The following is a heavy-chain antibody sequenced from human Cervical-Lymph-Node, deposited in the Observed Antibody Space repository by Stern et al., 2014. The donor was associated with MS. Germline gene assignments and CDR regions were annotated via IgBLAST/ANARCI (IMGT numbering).Heavy chain of an antibody. CDR1: GFSFNSYA. Sequence: VQLVESEGGVVQPGGSLRLSCAASGFSFNSYAMHWVRQAPGTGLEWVAVKSSEGKNRYYADSVKGRFTIPRDNSKNPLYLQVKSLSAEDTAVYYCAGLSINSLDAFDIWGQGKMVTASS. J-gene: IGHJ3*02. CDR2: KSSEGKNR. CDR3: AGLSINSLDAFDI. V-gene: IGHV3-30*01. D-gene: IGHD2/OR15-2a*01.